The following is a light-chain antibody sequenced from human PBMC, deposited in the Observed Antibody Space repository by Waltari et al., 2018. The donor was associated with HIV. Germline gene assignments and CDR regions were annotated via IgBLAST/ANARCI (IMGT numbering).Light chain of an antibody. CDR3: YSIDSSGNHRV. Sequence: SYELTQPPSVSVSPGQTARLTCSGDALPNKYAYWYQQKSGQAPVLVIYEDSKRPSGIPERFSGSSSGTMATLTISGAQVEDEADYYCYSIDSSGNHRVFGGGTKLTVL. J-gene: IGLJ2*01. CDR2: EDS. V-gene: IGLV3-10*01. CDR1: ALPNKY.